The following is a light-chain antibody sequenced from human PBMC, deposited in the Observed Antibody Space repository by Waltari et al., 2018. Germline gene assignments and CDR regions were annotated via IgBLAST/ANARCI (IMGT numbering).Light chain of an antibody. V-gene: IGKV3-20*01. CDR1: QSVSSSY. CDR3: QQYGSSPPIT. Sequence: DIVLTQSPGPLSLSPGERATLSCRASQSVSSSYLAWYQQKPGQAPRLLIYGESSRATGIPDRFSGSGSGTDFTLTISRLEPEDFAVYYCQQYGSSPPITFGGGTKVEIK. J-gene: IGKJ4*01. CDR2: GES.